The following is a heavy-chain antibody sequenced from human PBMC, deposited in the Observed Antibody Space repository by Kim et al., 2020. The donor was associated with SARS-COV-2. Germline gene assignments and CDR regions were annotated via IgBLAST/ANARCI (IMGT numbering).Heavy chain of an antibody. J-gene: IGHJ4*02. CDR3: AKDYRVSLTGHSFDY. Sequence: ADSVKGRFTISRDNSKNTLYLQMHSLRAEDTAVYYCAKDYRVSLTGHSFDYWGQGTPVTVSS. D-gene: IGHD3-9*01. V-gene: IGHV3-23*01.